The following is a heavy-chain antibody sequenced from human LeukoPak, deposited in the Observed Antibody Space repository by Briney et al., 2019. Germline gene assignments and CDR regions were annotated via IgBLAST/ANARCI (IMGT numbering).Heavy chain of an antibody. CDR1: GGSITRYY. CDR3: ARILSYGDYYYYYMDV. Sequence: SETLSLTCTVSGGSITRYYWSWLRQPPGKGLEWIGYIYYSGSTNYNPSLNSRVTISVDTSKNQFSLRLSSVTAADTAVYYCARILSYGDYYYYYMDVWGKGTTVTVSS. CDR2: IYYSGST. V-gene: IGHV4-59*01. J-gene: IGHJ6*03. D-gene: IGHD4-17*01.